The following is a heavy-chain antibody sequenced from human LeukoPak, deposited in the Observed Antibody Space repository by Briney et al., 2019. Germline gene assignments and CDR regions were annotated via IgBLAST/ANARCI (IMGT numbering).Heavy chain of an antibody. J-gene: IGHJ3*02. CDR2: ISAYNGNT. Sequence: ASVKVSCKASGYTFTSYGISWVRQAPGQGLEWMGWISAYNGNTNYAQKLQGRVTMTTDTSTSTAYMELRSLRSDDTAVYYCARAPGIAVAGTSRNAFDIWGQGTMVTVSS. V-gene: IGHV1-18*01. D-gene: IGHD6-19*01. CDR3: ARAPGIAVAGTSRNAFDI. CDR1: GYTFTSYG.